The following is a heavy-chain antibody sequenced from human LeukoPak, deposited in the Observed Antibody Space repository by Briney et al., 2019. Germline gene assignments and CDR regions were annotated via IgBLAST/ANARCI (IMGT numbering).Heavy chain of an antibody. D-gene: IGHD3-10*01. V-gene: IGHV3-48*04. CDR2: ISSTSSTK. CDR3: ARGHFGLDY. J-gene: IGHJ4*02. CDR1: GFTLSSYS. Sequence: GGSLRLSCSASGFTLSSYSMNWVRQAPGKGLEWVSYISSTSSTKYYADSVKGRFTIARDNAKNSLYLQMNSLRAEDTAVYYCARGHFGLDYWGQGTLVTVSS.